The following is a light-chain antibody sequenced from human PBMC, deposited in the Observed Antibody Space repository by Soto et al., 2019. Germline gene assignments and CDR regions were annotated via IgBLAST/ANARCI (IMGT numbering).Light chain of an antibody. CDR2: DAS. J-gene: IGKJ4*01. Sequence: EIVLTQSPATLSLSPGERATLSCRASQRVSSYLAWYQQKPGQAPRLLIYDASNRATGIPARFSGSGSGTDFTRTISSLEPEDFAVYYCQQRSNWPLTFGGGTTLESK. CDR1: QRVSSY. CDR3: QQRSNWPLT. V-gene: IGKV3-11*01.